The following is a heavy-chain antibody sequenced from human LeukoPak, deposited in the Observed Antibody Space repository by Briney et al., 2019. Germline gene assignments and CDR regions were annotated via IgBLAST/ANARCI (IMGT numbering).Heavy chain of an antibody. CDR3: ARRASEDGYDY. D-gene: IGHD5-24*01. CDR1: GGTFSSYA. Sequence: ASVKVSCKASGGTFSSYAISWVRQAPGQGLEWMGRINPNSGGTNYAQKFQGRVTMTRDTSISTAYMELSRLRSDDTAVYYCARRASEDGYDYWGQGTLVTVSS. CDR2: INPNSGGT. V-gene: IGHV1-2*06. J-gene: IGHJ4*02.